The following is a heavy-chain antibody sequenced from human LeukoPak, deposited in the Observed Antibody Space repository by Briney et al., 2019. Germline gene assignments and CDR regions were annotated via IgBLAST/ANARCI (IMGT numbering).Heavy chain of an antibody. Sequence: GGSLRLSCAASGFTFTTYWMYWVRQAPGKGLEWVSSIKSDGSITKYADSVKGRFTISRDNAKNTLYLQMNGLRAEDTAVYYCIGRLGDRDDYWGQGTLVTVSS. CDR2: IKSDGSIT. CDR1: GFTFTTYW. CDR3: IGRLGDRDDY. D-gene: IGHD3-16*01. J-gene: IGHJ4*02. V-gene: IGHV3-74*03.